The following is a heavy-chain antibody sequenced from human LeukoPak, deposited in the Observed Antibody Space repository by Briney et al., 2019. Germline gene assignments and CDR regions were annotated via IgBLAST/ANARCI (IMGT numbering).Heavy chain of an antibody. CDR2: INHSGST. Sequence: SETLSLTCAVYGGSFSGYYWSWIRQPPGKGLEWIGEINHSGSTNYNPSLKSRVTISVDTSKNQFSLKLSSVTAADTAVYYCARPRERSSSSSGWFDPWGQGTLVTVPS. V-gene: IGHV4-34*01. CDR1: GGSFSGYY. CDR3: ARPRERSSSSSGWFDP. J-gene: IGHJ5*02. D-gene: IGHD6-6*01.